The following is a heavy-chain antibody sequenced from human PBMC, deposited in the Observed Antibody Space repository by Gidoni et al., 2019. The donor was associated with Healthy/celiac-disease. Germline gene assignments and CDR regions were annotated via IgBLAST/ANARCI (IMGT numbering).Heavy chain of an antibody. V-gene: IGHV1-69*06. D-gene: IGHD1-1*01. Sequence: QVQLVQSGAEVKKPGSSVKVSCKASGGPFRSYAISWVRQAPGQGLEWMGGIIPIFGTANYAQKFQGRVTITADKSTSTAYMELSSLRSEDTAVYYCARAPRASPKRGDAFDIWGQGTMVTVSS. CDR1: GGPFRSYA. CDR3: ARAPRASPKRGDAFDI. CDR2: IIPIFGTA. J-gene: IGHJ3*02.